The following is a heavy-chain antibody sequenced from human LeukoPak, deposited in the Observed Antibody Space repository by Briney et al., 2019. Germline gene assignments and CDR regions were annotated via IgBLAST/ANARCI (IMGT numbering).Heavy chain of an antibody. V-gene: IGHV1-8*01. CDR1: GYTFTSYD. D-gene: IGHD3-9*01. Sequence: ASVKVSCKASGYTFTSYDINWVRQATGEGLEWMGWMNPNSGNTGYAQKFQGRVTMTRNTSISTAYMELSSLRSEDTAVYYCARSPSDILTGYYTVYFDYWGQGTLVTVSS. J-gene: IGHJ4*02. CDR3: ARSPSDILTGYYTVYFDY. CDR2: MNPNSGNT.